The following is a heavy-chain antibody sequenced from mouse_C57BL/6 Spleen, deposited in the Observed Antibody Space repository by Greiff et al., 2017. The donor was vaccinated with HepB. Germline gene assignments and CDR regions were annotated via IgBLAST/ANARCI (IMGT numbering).Heavy chain of an antibody. CDR2: IYPYNGVS. CDR3: ARGVLRSLYSMDY. CDR1: GYSFTGYY. V-gene: IGHV1-31*01. Sequence: DVLLVESGPELVKPGASVKISCKASGYSFTGYYMHWVKQSHGNILDWIGYIYPYNGVSSYNQKFKGKATLTVDKSSSTAYMELRSLTSEDSAVYYGARGVLRSLYSMDYWGKGTSVTVSS. J-gene: IGHJ4*01. D-gene: IGHD1-1*01.